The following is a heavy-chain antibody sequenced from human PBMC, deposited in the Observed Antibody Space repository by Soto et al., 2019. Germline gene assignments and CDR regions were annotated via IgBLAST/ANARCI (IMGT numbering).Heavy chain of an antibody. CDR2: ISSNGGST. CDR3: VKDLYYYGSGSYTPDY. J-gene: IGHJ4*02. CDR1: GFTFSSYA. D-gene: IGHD3-10*01. V-gene: IGHV3-64D*06. Sequence: EVQLVESGGGLVQPGGSLRLSCSASGFTFSSYAMHWVRQAPGKGLEYVSAISSNGGSTYYADSVKGRFTISRDNSKNTLYLQMSSLRAEDTAVYYCVKDLYYYGSGSYTPDYWGQGTLVTVSS.